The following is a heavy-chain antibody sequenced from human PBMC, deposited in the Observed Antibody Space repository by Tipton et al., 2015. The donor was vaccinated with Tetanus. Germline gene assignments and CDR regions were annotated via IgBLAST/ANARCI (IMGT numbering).Heavy chain of an antibody. Sequence: LRLSCTVSGGSVSSYYWTWFRQPPGKRLEWIGYIYQTGTTYYNPSLKGRVTISMDRSNTQFSLRLDSLTAADTAVYYCARAAGFLGLTHDFWGRGTLVSVSS. CDR1: GGSVSSYY. CDR3: ARAAGFLGLTHDF. V-gene: IGHV4-4*09. J-gene: IGHJ4*02. D-gene: IGHD2/OR15-2a*01. CDR2: IYQTGTT.